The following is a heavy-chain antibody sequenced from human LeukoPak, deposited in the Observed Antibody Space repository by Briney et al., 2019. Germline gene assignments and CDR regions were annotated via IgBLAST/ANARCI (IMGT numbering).Heavy chain of an antibody. CDR3: TRRDCGGGSCFEFLALGFDS. CDR1: GYTFSSYD. J-gene: IGHJ4*02. Sequence: ASVKVSCKTSGYTFSSYDINWVRQTTGQGLEWMGWMNPNSGNTGYAQKFQGRVTMTVNTSLSTAYMELGSLTSEDTAVYYCTRRDCGGGSCFEFLALGFDSWGQGTLVTVSS. V-gene: IGHV1-8*01. D-gene: IGHD2-15*01. CDR2: MNPNSGNT.